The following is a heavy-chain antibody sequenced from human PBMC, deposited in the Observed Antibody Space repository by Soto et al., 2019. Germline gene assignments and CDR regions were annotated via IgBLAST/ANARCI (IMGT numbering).Heavy chain of an antibody. Sequence: GSGPTLVNPTQTLTLTCSFSGFSLSTRGASVGWIRQPPGKALEWLALIYWDDDKQYSPSLNSRLTITKDTSKNQVVLTMTNMDPLDTATYYCAHRVAHISTTWYYLHNWGQGVLVTVSS. CDR1: GFSLSTRGAS. CDR3: AHRVAHISTTWYYLHN. J-gene: IGHJ4*02. D-gene: IGHD1-26*01. CDR2: IYWDDDK. V-gene: IGHV2-5*02.